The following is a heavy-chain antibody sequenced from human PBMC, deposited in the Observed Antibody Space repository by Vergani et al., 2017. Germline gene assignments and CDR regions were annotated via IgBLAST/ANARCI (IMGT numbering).Heavy chain of an antibody. CDR2: IYHSGST. Sequence: QVQLQESGPGLVKPSGTLSLTCAVSGGSISSSNWWSWVRQPPGKGLEWIGEIYHSGSTNYNPSLTSRVTISVDKSKTQFSLKLSCVTAADTAVYYCARRGSWQLWPYGMDVWGQGTTVTVSS. V-gene: IGHV4-4*02. D-gene: IGHD6-6*01. CDR1: GGSISSSNW. CDR3: ARRGSWQLWPYGMDV. J-gene: IGHJ6*02.